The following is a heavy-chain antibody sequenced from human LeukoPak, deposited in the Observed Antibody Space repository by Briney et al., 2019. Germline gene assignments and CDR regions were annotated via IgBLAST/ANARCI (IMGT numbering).Heavy chain of an antibody. J-gene: IGHJ4*02. CDR1: GFTLSDYY. CDR2: ISSSGSTI. Sequence: TGGSLRLSCAASGFTLSDYYMSWIRQAPGQGLEWVSYISSSGSTIYYADSVKGRFTISRDNAKNTLYLQMNSLRAEDAAVYYCAGDYYGSGSYPMWGQGTLVTVSS. CDR3: AGDYYGSGSYPM. D-gene: IGHD3-10*01. V-gene: IGHV3-11*04.